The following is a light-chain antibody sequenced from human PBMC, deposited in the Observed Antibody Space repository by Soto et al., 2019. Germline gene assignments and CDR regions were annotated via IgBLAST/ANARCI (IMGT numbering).Light chain of an antibody. CDR3: QQYGSSPPFT. CDR2: AAS. CDR1: QSVSSSY. Sequence: EIVLTQSPGTLSLSPGERATLSCRASQSVSSSYLAWYQRKPGQAPRLLISAASSSATGLPDRISGGGSGTDFTLTISRREPDDVAVYYCQQYGSSPPFTFGGGTKVEIK. J-gene: IGKJ4*01. V-gene: IGKV3-20*01.